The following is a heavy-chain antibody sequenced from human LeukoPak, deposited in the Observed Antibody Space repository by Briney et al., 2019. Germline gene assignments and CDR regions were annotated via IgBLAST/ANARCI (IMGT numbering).Heavy chain of an antibody. CDR3: ARGLTNDDVFFDS. V-gene: IGHV3-7*01. J-gene: IGHJ4*02. D-gene: IGHD2-8*01. CDR1: GFSFSSYW. CDR2: MNQDGTKK. Sequence: PGGSLRLSCAASGFSFSSYWMTWVRQVPGKGLQWVANMNQDGTKKYYVDSVKGRFTISRDNAQNSPYLQMDSLRAEDTAVYYCARGLTNDDVFFDSWGQGSLVAVSS.